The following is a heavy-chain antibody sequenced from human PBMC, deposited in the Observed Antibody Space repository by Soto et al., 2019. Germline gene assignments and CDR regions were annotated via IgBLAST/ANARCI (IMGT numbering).Heavy chain of an antibody. CDR2: VSQDGTA. CDR3: AKDMRPDGVWDFDY. CDR1: GFTFSTYT. Sequence: VQLLESGGGLAQPGGSLRLSCAASGFTFSTYTMAWVRQAPGRGPEWVAGVSQDGTAHYADSVKGRFTISRDXXXDTXXXXXXXXRGEDTAVYYCAKDMRPDGVWDFDYWGQGTLVTVSS. J-gene: IGHJ4*02. D-gene: IGHD4-17*01. V-gene: IGHV3-23*01.